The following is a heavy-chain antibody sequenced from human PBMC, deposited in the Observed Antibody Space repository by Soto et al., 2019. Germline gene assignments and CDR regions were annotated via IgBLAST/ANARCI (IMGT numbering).Heavy chain of an antibody. CDR1: GGSISSYY. CDR3: ARGKLGVVKD. CDR2: MYYSGST. D-gene: IGHD3-3*01. Sequence: PSETLSLTCTVSGGSISSYYWSWIRQSPGRGLEWIGYMYYSGSTNYNPPLKSRVTISIDTSRNQFSLKLSSVTAADTAVYYCARGKLGVVKDWGQGPLVTVAS. V-gene: IGHV4-59*01. J-gene: IGHJ4*02.